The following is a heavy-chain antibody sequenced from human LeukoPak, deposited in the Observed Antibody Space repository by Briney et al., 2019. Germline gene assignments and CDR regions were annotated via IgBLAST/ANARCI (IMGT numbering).Heavy chain of an antibody. V-gene: IGHV3-23*01. CDR1: GVTFSDHA. CDR3: SKGGLHFFRP. CDR2: ISDSGGST. Sequence: GGSLRLSCAPSGVTFSDHAISSGRQAPGKGLEWVSTISDSGGSTYCADSVKGRFTISRDNSKNTLYLQMNSLRAEDTAVYYCSKGGLHFFRPWGQGTLVTVSS. D-gene: IGHD2/OR15-2a*01. J-gene: IGHJ5*02.